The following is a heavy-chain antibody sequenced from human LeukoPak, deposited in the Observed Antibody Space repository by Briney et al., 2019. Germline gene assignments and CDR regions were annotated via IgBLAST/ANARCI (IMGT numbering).Heavy chain of an antibody. CDR2: ITYSGST. CDR3: ARQGVGATDC. V-gene: IGHV4-39*01. D-gene: IGHD1-26*01. J-gene: IGHJ4*02. CDR1: DGSISSSTYY. Sequence: SETLSLTCTVSDGSISSSTYYWAWIRQSPGKGLEWIGSITYSGSTYYNPSLESRVTISVDTSKNQFSLRLISVTAVDTAVYYCARQGVGATDCWGQGTLVTVSS.